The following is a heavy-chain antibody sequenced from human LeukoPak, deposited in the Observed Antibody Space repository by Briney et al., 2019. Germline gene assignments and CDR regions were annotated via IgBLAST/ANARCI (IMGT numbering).Heavy chain of an antibody. J-gene: IGHJ4*02. CDR2: INPDGGGT. CDR1: GYIFTSYY. Sequence: AASVKVSCKASGYIFTSYYMHWVRQAPGHGLEWMGIINPDGGGTTYAQKFQGRVTMTRDTSTTTVYTELSSLRSEDTAVYYCARETDIAAAANYFDYWGQGTLVTVSS. V-gene: IGHV1-46*01. CDR3: ARETDIAAAANYFDY. D-gene: IGHD6-13*01.